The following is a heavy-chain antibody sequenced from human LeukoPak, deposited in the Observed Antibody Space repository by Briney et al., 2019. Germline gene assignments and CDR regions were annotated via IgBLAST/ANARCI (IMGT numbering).Heavy chain of an antibody. D-gene: IGHD6-13*01. CDR3: ARLGTAAGPLTPLYYYYGMDV. CDR2: IYPGDSDT. J-gene: IGHJ6*02. Sequence: AGESLKISFKGSGXSFTSYWIGWVRQMPGKGLEWMGIIYPGDSDTRYSPSFQGQVTISADKSISTAYLQWSSLKASDTAMYYCARLGTAAGPLTPLYYYYGMDVWGQGTTVTVSS. V-gene: IGHV5-51*01. CDR1: GXSFTSYW.